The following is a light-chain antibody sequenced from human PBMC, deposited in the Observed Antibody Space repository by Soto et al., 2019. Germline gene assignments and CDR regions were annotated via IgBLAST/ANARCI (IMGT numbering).Light chain of an antibody. CDR3: AAWDNSLDGVV. CDR1: SSNIGSNT. CDR2: RDN. J-gene: IGLJ2*01. V-gene: IGLV1-44*01. Sequence: QSVLTQPPSASGTPGQRVTISCSGSSSNIGSNTVNWYQQLPGTAPKLLIYRDNQRPSGVPDRVSGSKSGTSASLAISGLQSEDEADYYCAAWDNSLDGVVFGGGTQLTVL.